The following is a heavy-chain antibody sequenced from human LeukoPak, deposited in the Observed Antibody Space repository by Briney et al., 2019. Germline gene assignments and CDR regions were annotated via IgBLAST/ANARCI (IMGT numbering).Heavy chain of an antibody. D-gene: IGHD3-9*01. CDR1: GGSFSGYY. CDR3: ARGRERLRYFDWLPRYNWFDS. CDR2: INHSGST. V-gene: IGHV4-34*01. Sequence: SETLSLTCAVYGGSFSGYYWSWIRQPPGKGLEWIGEINHSGSTNYNPSLKSRVTISVDTSKNQFSLKLSSVTAADTAVYYCARGRERLRYFDWLPRYNWFDSWGQGTLVTVSS. J-gene: IGHJ5*01.